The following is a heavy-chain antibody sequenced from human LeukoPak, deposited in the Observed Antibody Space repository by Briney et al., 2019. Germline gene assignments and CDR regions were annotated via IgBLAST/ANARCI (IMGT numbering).Heavy chain of an antibody. J-gene: IGHJ3*02. CDR2: ISSSSSTI. CDR3: ARPLAWYDSSGDDAFDI. CDR1: GFTFSSYS. Sequence: GGSLRLSCAASGFTFSSYSMNWVRQAPGKGLEWVSYISSSSSTIYYADSVKGRFTISRDNAKNSLYLQMNSLRAEDTAVYYCARPLAWYDSSGDDAFDIWGQGTMVTVSS. D-gene: IGHD3-22*01. V-gene: IGHV3-48*01.